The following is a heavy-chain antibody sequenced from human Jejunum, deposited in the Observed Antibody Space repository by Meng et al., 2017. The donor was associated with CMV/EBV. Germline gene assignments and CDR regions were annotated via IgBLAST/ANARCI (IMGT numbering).Heavy chain of an antibody. CDR3: AKEEGTGSRWVFDY. J-gene: IGHJ4*02. Sequence: ASGFTFSSYAMTWVRQARGKGLEWVSVISGDGGTTSYADSVKGRFTISRDSSKKTLYLQMNSIRAEDTAVYYCAKEEGTGSRWVFDYWGQGTLVTVSS. V-gene: IGHV3-23*01. CDR2: ISGDGGTT. D-gene: IGHD6-13*01. CDR1: GFTFSSYA.